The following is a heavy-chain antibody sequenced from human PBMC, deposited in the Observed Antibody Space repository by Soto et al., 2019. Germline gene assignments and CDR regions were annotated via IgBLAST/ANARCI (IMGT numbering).Heavy chain of an antibody. CDR2: IYYSGST. D-gene: IGHD6-19*01. CDR3: ARHHGC. J-gene: IGHJ4*02. Sequence: SETLSLTCTVSGGSISSSVDPWSWIRQPPGKGLEWIGYIYYSGSTNYTPSLKSRVTISVDTSKNQFSLKLSFVSAGDTALYYCARHHGCWGEGTLVTGSS. CDR1: GGSISSSVDP. V-gene: IGHV4-61*08.